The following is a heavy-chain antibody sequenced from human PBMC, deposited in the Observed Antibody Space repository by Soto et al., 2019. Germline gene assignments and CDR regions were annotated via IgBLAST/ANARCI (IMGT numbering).Heavy chain of an antibody. CDR2: IYYSGST. Sequence: SETLSLTCTVSGGSISSYYWSWIRQPPGKGLEWIGYIYYSGSTNYNPSLKSRVTISVDTSKNQFSLKLSSVTAADTAVYYCASSIAAAGRLYGMDVWGQGTTVTISS. V-gene: IGHV4-59*01. CDR1: GGSISSYY. J-gene: IGHJ6*02. D-gene: IGHD6-13*01. CDR3: ASSIAAAGRLYGMDV.